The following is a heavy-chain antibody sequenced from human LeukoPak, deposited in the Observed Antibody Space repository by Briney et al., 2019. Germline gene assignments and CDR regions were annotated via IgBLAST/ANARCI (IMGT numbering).Heavy chain of an antibody. D-gene: IGHD4-17*01. CDR1: GYTFTSYY. CDR3: ARAEKGDYGDMVHAFDI. Sequence: ASVKVSCKASGYTFTSYYMHWVRQAPGQGLEWMGIINPSGGSTSYAQKFQGRVTMTRDTSTSTVYMELSSLRSEDTAVYYCARAEKGDYGDMVHAFDIWGQGTMVTVSS. V-gene: IGHV1-46*01. J-gene: IGHJ3*02. CDR2: INPSGGST.